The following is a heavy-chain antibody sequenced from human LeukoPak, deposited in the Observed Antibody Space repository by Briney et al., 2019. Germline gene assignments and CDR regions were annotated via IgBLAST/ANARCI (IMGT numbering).Heavy chain of an antibody. CDR1: GFTFSGSA. CDR3: TIVEKACGNLCYFDY. V-gene: IGHV3-73*01. Sequence: GGSLRLSCAASGFTFSGSAMHWVRQASGKGLEWVARIRSKANSYATAYAASVKGRFTISRDDSKNTAYLQMNSLKTEDTAVYYCTIVEKACGNLCYFDYWGQGTLVTVSS. J-gene: IGHJ4*02. CDR2: IRSKANSYAT. D-gene: IGHD4-23*01.